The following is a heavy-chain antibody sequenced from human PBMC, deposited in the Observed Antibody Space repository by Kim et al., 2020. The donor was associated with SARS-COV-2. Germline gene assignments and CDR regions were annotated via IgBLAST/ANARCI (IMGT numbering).Heavy chain of an antibody. Sequence: GGSLRLSCAASGFPFSDYTMHWVRQAPGKGLMWVSRIISSGTTTTYADSVRGRFTISRDNAKYTLHLQLNSLGTEATAVYYCVRSVQWGLDSWAQGIL. CDR1: GFPFSDYT. D-gene: IGHD1-26*01. J-gene: IGHJ5*01. V-gene: IGHV3-74*01. CDR2: IISSGTTT. CDR3: VRSVQWGLDS.